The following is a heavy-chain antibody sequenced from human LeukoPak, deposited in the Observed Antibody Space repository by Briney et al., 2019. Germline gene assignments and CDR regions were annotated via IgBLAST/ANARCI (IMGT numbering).Heavy chain of an antibody. CDR2: INHSGST. D-gene: IGHD3-22*01. J-gene: IGHJ4*02. CDR3: ARGLGRFHYYDSSGYLSYFDY. Sequence: SETLSLTCAVYGGSFSGYYWSWIRQPPGKGLEWIGEINHSGSTNYNPSLKSRVTISVDTSKNQFSLKLSSVTAADTAVYYCARGLGRFHYYDSSGYLSYFDYWGQGTLVTVSS. CDR1: GGSFSGYY. V-gene: IGHV4-34*01.